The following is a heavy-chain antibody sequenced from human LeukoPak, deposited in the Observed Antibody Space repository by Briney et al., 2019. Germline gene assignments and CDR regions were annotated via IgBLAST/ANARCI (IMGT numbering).Heavy chain of an antibody. V-gene: IGHV1-18*01. CDR2: IGAYNGNT. CDR1: GYTFTSYG. CDR3: ARDRRYYDSSGYYYFDY. J-gene: IGHJ4*02. Sequence: GASVKVSCKASGYTFTSYGISWVRQAPGQGLEWMGWIGAYNGNTNYAQKLQGRVTMTTDTSTSTAYMELRSLRSDDTAVYYCARDRRYYDSSGYYYFDYWGQGTLVTVSS. D-gene: IGHD3-22*01.